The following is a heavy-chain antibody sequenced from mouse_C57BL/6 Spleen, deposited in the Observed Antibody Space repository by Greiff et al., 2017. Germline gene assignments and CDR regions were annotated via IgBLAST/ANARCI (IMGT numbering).Heavy chain of an antibody. J-gene: IGHJ1*03. D-gene: IGHD2-13*01. CDR2: IDPENGDT. CDR3: TTWGLPSSEFDV. Sequence: VQLQQSGAELVRPGASVKLSCTASGFNIKDDYMHWVKQRPEQGLEWIGWIDPENGDTEYASKFQGKATITADTSSNTAYLQLSSLTSEDTAVYYCTTWGLPSSEFDVWGTGTTVTVSS. CDR1: GFNIKDDY. V-gene: IGHV14-4*01.